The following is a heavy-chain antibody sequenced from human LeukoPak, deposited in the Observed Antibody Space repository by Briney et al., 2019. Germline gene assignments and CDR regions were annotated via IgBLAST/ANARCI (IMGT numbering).Heavy chain of an antibody. CDR2: MNSDGSIT. CDR1: GFSFSTSW. J-gene: IGHJ4*02. Sequence: GGSLRLSCAASGFSFSTSWMHWVRQAPGEGLVWVSRMNSDGSITTYADSVEGRFTISRDNAKNTLYLQVNSLRAEDTGVYYCATAGQYRFDNWGQGTLVTVSS. CDR3: ATAGQYRFDN. D-gene: IGHD3-10*01. V-gene: IGHV3-74*03.